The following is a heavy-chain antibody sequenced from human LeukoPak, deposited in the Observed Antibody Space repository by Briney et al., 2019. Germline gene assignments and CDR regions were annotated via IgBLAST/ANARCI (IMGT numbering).Heavy chain of an antibody. Sequence: SETLSLTCTVSGNSVSGYYWTWIRQPPGKGLEWIGYLYYSGSTNYNPSLKSRVTISVDTSKNQFSLKLTSVTAADTAVYFCARGVNNYGYGFYFDYWGQGTLVTVSP. V-gene: IGHV4-59*02. CDR1: GNSVSGYY. D-gene: IGHD5-18*01. J-gene: IGHJ4*02. CDR3: ARGVNNYGYGFYFDY. CDR2: LYYSGST.